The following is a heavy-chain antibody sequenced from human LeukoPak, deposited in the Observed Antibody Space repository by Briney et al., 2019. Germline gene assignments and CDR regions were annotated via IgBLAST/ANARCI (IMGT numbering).Heavy chain of an antibody. Sequence: GGSLRLSCAASGFTFSSYSMNWVRQAPGKGLEWVSSISSSSSYIYYADSVKGRFTISRDNAKNSLYLQMNSLRAEDTALYYCAKGGVVVAATEAFDIWGQGTMVTVSS. CDR2: ISSSSSYI. V-gene: IGHV3-21*04. CDR3: AKGGVVVAATEAFDI. J-gene: IGHJ3*02. D-gene: IGHD2-15*01. CDR1: GFTFSSYS.